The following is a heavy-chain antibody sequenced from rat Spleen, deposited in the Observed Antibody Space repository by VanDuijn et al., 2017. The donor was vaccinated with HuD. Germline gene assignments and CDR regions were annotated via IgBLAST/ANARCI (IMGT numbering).Heavy chain of an antibody. J-gene: IGHJ2*01. CDR2: ISYDGSST. CDR3: ARHPISTVSYYFDY. D-gene: IGHD1-1*01. Sequence: EVQLVESDGGLVQPGRSLKLSCAASGFTFSDYYMAWVRQAPTKGLEWVATISYDGSSTYYRDSVKGRFTISRDNAKNALYLQMNNLRSEDTAIYYCARHPISTVSYYFDYWGQGVTVTVSS. CDR1: GFTFSDYY. V-gene: IGHV5-29*01.